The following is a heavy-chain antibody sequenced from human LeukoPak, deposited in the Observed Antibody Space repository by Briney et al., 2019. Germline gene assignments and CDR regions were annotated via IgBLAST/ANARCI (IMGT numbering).Heavy chain of an antibody. CDR3: AELGITMIGGV. J-gene: IGHJ6*04. D-gene: IGHD3-10*02. CDR1: GFTSSSYW. CDR2: ISSSGSTI. Sequence: GGSLRLSCALSGFTSSSYWMHWVRQVPGKGLEWVSYISSSGSTIYYADSVKGRFTISRDNAKNSLYLQMNSLRAEDTAVHYCAELGITMIGGVWGKGTTVTISS. V-gene: IGHV3-48*04.